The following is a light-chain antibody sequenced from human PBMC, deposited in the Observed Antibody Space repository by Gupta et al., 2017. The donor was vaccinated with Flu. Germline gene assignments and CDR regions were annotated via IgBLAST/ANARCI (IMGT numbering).Light chain of an antibody. Sequence: ENVLTQSPGTLSLSPGERATLSCRASQSVPSNYLAWYQQKPGQAPRLLLYGASSRATGVPDRISSSRSSRAFTLIIIRRVPPDYAVYYCRQEYNSPWMFGEGTKVEMK. CDR1: QSVPSNY. J-gene: IGKJ1*01. CDR2: GAS. CDR3: RQEYNSPWM. V-gene: IGKV3-20*01.